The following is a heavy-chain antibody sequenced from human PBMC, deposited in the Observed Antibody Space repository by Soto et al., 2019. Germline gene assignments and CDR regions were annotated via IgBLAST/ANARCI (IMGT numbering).Heavy chain of an antibody. J-gene: IGHJ4*02. CDR3: ARGYYGSGSYRYHY. CDR1: GYTFTGYY. Sequence: ASVKVSCKASGYTFTGYYMHWVRQAPGQGLEWMGWINPNSGGTNYAQKFQGRVTMTRDTSISTAYMELSMLRSDDTAVYYCARGYYGSGSYRYHYWGQGTLVTVSS. V-gene: IGHV1-2*02. D-gene: IGHD3-10*01. CDR2: INPNSGGT.